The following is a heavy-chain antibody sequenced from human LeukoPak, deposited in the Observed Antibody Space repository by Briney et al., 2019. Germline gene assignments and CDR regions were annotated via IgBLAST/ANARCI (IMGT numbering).Heavy chain of an antibody. D-gene: IGHD2-15*01. CDR3: ARGYCSGGSCYNNWFDP. J-gene: IGHJ5*02. CDR1: GGTFSRYA. CDR2: IIPILGIA. Sequence: SVKVSCKASGGTFSRYAISWVRQAPGQGLEWMGRIIPILGIANYAQKFQGRLTITADKSTSTAYMELSSLRSEDTAVYYCARGYCSGGSCYNNWFDPWGQGTLVTVSS. V-gene: IGHV1-69*04.